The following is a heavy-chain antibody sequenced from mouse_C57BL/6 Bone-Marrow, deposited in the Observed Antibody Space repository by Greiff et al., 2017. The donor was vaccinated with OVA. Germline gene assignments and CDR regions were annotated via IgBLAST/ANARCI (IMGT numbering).Heavy chain of an antibody. CDR2: IYPGSGNT. Sequence: QVQLQQSGAELVRPGASVKLSCKASGCTFTDYYINWVKQRPGQGLEWIAMIYPGSGNTYYNEKFKGKAPLTAEKSSSTAYMQLSSLTSEDSAVYYCARATTVTHDFCYAMDYWGQGTSVTVSA. CDR1: GCTFTDYY. V-gene: IGHV1-76*01. D-gene: IGHD2-1*01. J-gene: IGHJ4*01. CDR3: ARATTVTHDFCYAMDY.